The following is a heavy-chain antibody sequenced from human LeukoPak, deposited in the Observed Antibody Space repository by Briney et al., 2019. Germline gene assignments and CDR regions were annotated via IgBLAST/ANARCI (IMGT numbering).Heavy chain of an antibody. V-gene: IGHV4-31*03. CDR1: GGSISSGGYY. J-gene: IGHJ5*02. CDR3: ARVLAYYYGSGSYAGGRWFDP. Sequence: PSQTLSLTCTVSGGSISSGGYYWSWLRQHPGTGLEWLGYIYYSGSTYYNPSLKSRVTISVDTSKNQFSLKLSSVTAADTAVYYCARVLAYYYGSGSYAGGRWFDPWGQGTLVTVSS. CDR2: IYYSGST. D-gene: IGHD3-10*01.